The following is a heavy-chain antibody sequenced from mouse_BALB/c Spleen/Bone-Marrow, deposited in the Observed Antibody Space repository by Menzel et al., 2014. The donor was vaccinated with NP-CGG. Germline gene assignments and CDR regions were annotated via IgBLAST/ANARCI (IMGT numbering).Heavy chain of an antibody. V-gene: IGHV10-1*02. J-gene: IGHJ3*01. Sequence: EVMLVESGGGLVQPKGSLKLSCAASGFTFNTYAMNWVRQAPGKGLEWVARIRSKSNYYATYYADSVKDRFTISRDDSQSMLYLQMNNLKTEDTAMYYCVRGNDYDAWFDYWGQGTLVTVSA. D-gene: IGHD2-4*01. CDR2: IRSKSNYYAT. CDR1: GFTFNTYA. CDR3: VRGNDYDAWFDY.